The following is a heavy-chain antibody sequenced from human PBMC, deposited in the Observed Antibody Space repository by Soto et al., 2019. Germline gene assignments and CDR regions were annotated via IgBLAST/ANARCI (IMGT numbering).Heavy chain of an antibody. Sequence: SETLSLTCTVSGCSISSYYWSWIRQPPGKGLEWIGYIYYSGSTNYNPSLKSRVTISVDTSKNQFSLKLSSVTAADTAVYYCARLAAVAVDYWGQGTLVTVSS. CDR2: IYYSGST. J-gene: IGHJ4*02. CDR3: ARLAAVAVDY. D-gene: IGHD6-19*01. CDR1: GCSISSYY. V-gene: IGHV4-59*08.